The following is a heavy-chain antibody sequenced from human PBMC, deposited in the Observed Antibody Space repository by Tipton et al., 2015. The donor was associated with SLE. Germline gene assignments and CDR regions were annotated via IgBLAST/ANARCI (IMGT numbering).Heavy chain of an antibody. D-gene: IGHD3-10*01. CDR2: IHYSGST. CDR1: GGSFSGYY. CDR3: ARPAGGVRGVIITWDAFDI. V-gene: IGHV4-34*01. Sequence: TLSLTCAVYGGSFSGYYWGWIRQPPGKGLEWIGTIHYSGSTYYNPSLKSRVTISVDTSKNQFSLKLSSVTAADTAVYYCARPAGGVRGVIITWDAFDIWGQGTMVTVSS. J-gene: IGHJ3*02.